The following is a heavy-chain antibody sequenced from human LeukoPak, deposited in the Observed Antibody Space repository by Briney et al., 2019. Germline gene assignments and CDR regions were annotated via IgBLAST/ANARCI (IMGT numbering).Heavy chain of an antibody. CDR1: GYTFTRFY. Sequence: ASVKVSCKASGYTFTRFYMHWVRQAPGEGLEWMGITNPSSGSTTYAQKFQGRVAMTRDTSTSTVYMELSSLRSEDTVVYYCARVGPTLYDYFDYWGQGTLVTVSS. J-gene: IGHJ4*02. V-gene: IGHV1-46*01. CDR2: TNPSSGST. CDR3: ARVGPTLYDYFDY. D-gene: IGHD1-26*01.